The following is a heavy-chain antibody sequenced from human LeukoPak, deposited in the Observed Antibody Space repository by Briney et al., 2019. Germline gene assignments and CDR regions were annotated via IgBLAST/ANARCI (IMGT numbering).Heavy chain of an antibody. V-gene: IGHV3-21*01. J-gene: IGHJ3*02. CDR2: ISSSSSYI. CDR1: GFTFSSYS. D-gene: IGHD2-2*02. Sequence: GGSLRLSCAASGFTFSSYSMNWVRQAPGKGLEWVSSISSSSSYIYYVDSVKGRFTISRDNAKNSLYLQMNSLRAEDTAVYYCARDEYCSSTSCYNAFDIWGQGTMVTVSS. CDR3: ARDEYCSSTSCYNAFDI.